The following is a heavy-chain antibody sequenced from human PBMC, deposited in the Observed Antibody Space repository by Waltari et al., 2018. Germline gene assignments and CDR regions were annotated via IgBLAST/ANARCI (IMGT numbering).Heavy chain of an antibody. V-gene: IGHV4-4*07. CDR1: GGSISSYY. D-gene: IGHD6-19*01. J-gene: IGHJ5*02. CDR2: IYTSGST. CDR3: ARSEGPGRIAVARHPGNWFDP. Sequence: QVQLQESGPGLVTPSETLSLTCTVSGGSISSYYWSWIRQPAGKGLEWIGRIYTSGSTNYNPSLKSRVTMSVDTSKNQCSLQLNSVTPEDTAVYYCARSEGPGRIAVARHPGNWFDPWGQGTLVTVSS.